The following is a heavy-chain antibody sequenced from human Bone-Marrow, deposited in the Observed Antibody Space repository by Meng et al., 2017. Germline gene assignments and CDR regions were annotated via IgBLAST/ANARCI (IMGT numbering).Heavy chain of an antibody. CDR1: GYNFPDYY. Sequence: QGQLEQSGAEVTKPGASVKVSCNPSGYNFPDYYIHWVRRAPGQGLEWMGRINPKSGDTHYAQKFQARVTMTGDTSISTAYMELSGLRSDDTAMYYCARDEDISAAGKLFGDYWGQGTLVTVSS. V-gene: IGHV1-2*06. J-gene: IGHJ4*02. D-gene: IGHD6-25*01. CDR2: INPKSGDT. CDR3: ARDEDISAAGKLFGDY.